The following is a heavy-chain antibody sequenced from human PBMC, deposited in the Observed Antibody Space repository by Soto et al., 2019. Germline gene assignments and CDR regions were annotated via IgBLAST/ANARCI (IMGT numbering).Heavy chain of an antibody. Sequence: SETLSLTCTISGGSISSGIYYWSWIRQHPGKGLEWIGYIYYSGSTYYNPSLKSRVTISVDTSKNQFSLKLSSVTAADTAVYYCARGSYYYDSSGYYLYWGQGTLVTVS. J-gene: IGHJ4*02. V-gene: IGHV4-30-4*08. CDR3: ARGSYYYDSSGYYLY. D-gene: IGHD3-22*01. CDR1: GGSISSGIYY. CDR2: IYYSGST.